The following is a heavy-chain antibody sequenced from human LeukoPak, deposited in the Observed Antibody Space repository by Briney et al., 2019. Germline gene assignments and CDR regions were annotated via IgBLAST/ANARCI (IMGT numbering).Heavy chain of an antibody. V-gene: IGHV3-43*02. CDR3: AKEIRCSSGSDY. Sequence: GGPLRLSCAASGFTFDDYAMHWVRQAPGKGLEWVSLISGDGGSTYYADSVKGRFTISRDNSKNSLYLQMNSLRTEDTALYYCAKEIRCSSGSDYWGQGTLVTVSS. CDR2: ISGDGGST. CDR1: GFTFDDYA. J-gene: IGHJ4*02. D-gene: IGHD6-19*01.